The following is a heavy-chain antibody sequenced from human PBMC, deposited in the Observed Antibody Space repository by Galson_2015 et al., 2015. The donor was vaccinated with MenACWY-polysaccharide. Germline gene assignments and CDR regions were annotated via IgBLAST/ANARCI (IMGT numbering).Heavy chain of an antibody. V-gene: IGHV3-23*01. Sequence: SLRLSCAASGFTFSSSAMSWVRQAPGKGLEWVSAISGSGGSTYYADSVKGRFTISRDNSKNTLYLQMNSLRAEDTAVYYCAKDHERYSSSLPVYWGQGALVPVS. J-gene: IGHJ4*02. CDR2: ISGSGGST. D-gene: IGHD6-13*01. CDR3: AKDHERYSSSLPVY. CDR1: GFTFSSSA.